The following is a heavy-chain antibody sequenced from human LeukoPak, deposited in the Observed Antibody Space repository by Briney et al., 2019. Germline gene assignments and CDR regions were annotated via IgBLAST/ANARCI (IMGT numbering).Heavy chain of an antibody. V-gene: IGHV4-59*01. CDR1: GGPISSYY. Sequence: PSETLSLTCTVSGGPISSYYWSWIRQPPGKGLEWIGYIYSSGSTNYNPSRKSRVTISVDTSKNQFSLKLSSVTAADTAVYYCARCDSSGWFDTWGQGTLVTVSS. CDR3: ARCDSSGWFDT. CDR2: IYSSGST. D-gene: IGHD6-25*01. J-gene: IGHJ5*02.